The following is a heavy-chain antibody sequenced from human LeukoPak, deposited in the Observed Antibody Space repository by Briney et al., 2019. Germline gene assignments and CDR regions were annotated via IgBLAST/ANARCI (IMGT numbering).Heavy chain of an antibody. CDR2: VYYSGGT. D-gene: IGHD3-10*01. J-gene: IGHJ5*02. CDR3: AREASPARNYYGTGP. Sequence: PSETLSLTCTVSGYSISSGYFWGWIRQPPGKGLEWIGSVYYSGGTYNPSLKSRVTISADTSKNQFSLNLSSVTAADTAVYYCAREASPARNYYGTGPWGQGTLVTVSS. CDR1: GYSISSGYF. V-gene: IGHV4-38-2*02.